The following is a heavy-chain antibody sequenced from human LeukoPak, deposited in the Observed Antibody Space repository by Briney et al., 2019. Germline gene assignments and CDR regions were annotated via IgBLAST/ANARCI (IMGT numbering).Heavy chain of an antibody. CDR1: GGSIISSSYY. Sequence: SQTPSVTCTVSGGSIISSSYYLGWIRQPPGKGLEWIGSIYYSGSTYYNPSLKSRVTISVDTSKNQFSLKLSSVTAADTAIYFCARDLLLRSSFDPWGQGTLVTVSS. CDR2: IYYSGST. D-gene: IGHD1-26*01. J-gene: IGHJ5*02. V-gene: IGHV4-39*07. CDR3: ARDLLLRSSFDP.